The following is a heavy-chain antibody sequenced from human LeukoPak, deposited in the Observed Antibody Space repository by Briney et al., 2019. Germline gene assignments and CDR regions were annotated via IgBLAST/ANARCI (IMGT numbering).Heavy chain of an antibody. CDR1: GFTFSSYW. CDR2: KDSDSRST. Sequence: WLLRLSCAASGFTFSSYWMYWVRQAPGKGLVWVSRKDSDSRSTSQADSVKGRFTISRDNAKNSLYLQMNSLRDEDTAVYYCARERTGSFTFDYWGQGSLVT. V-gene: IGHV3-74*01. D-gene: IGHD2-8*02. CDR3: ARERTGSFTFDY. J-gene: IGHJ4*02.